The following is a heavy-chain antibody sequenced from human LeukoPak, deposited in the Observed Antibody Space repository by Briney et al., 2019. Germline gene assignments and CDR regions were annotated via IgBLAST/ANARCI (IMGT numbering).Heavy chain of an antibody. J-gene: IGHJ5*02. V-gene: IGHV3-74*01. CDR3: ARVARGIIFSGLDWFDP. D-gene: IGHD3-10*01. CDR1: GFTFSSYW. Sequence: PGGSLRLSCAASGFTFSSYWMHWVRQAPGKGLVWVSRINSDGSSTSYADSVKGRFTISRDNAKNTLYLQMNSLRAEDTAVYYCARVARGIIFSGLDWFDPWGQGTLVTVSS. CDR2: INSDGSST.